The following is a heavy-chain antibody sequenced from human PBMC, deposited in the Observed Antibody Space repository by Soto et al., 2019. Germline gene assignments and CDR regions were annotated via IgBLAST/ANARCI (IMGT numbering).Heavy chain of an antibody. J-gene: IGHJ6*02. V-gene: IGHV4-30-4*08. Sequence: SETLSLTCTVSGCSINSDSYHWTWIRQSPGKGLEWIGYIHHSGAFLYNPSFKSRLTISVDTSKNQFSLHLSSVTDADTAVYFCAREDDGGDSLDVWGQGTTVTVSS. CDR3: AREDDGGDSLDV. CDR2: IHHSGAF. CDR1: GCSINSDSYH. D-gene: IGHD2-21*02.